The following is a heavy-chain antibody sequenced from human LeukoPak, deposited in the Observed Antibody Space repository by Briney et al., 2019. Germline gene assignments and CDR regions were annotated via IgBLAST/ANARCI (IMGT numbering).Heavy chain of an antibody. D-gene: IGHD2-15*01. CDR3: ARHASGAKNWFDP. V-gene: IGHV4-39*01. CDR1: GGSISSSSYY. J-gene: IGHJ5*02. Sequence: PSETLSLTCTVSGGSISSSSYYWGWIRQPPGKGLEWIGSIYYSGSTYYNPSLKSRVTISVDTSKNQFSLKLSSVTAADTAVYYCARHASGAKNWFDPWGQGTLVTVSS. CDR2: IYYSGST.